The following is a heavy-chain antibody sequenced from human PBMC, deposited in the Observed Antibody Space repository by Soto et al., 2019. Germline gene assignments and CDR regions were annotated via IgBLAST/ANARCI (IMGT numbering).Heavy chain of an antibody. Sequence: LRLSCAASGFTFSSYSMNWVRQAPGKGLEWVSSISSSSSYIYYADSVKGRFTISRDNAKNSLYLQMNSLRAEDTAVYYCARANLAYMDSLDYWGQGTLVTVSS. J-gene: IGHJ4*02. CDR2: ISSSSSYI. CDR1: GFTFSSYS. V-gene: IGHV3-21*01. D-gene: IGHD3-16*01. CDR3: ARANLAYMDSLDY.